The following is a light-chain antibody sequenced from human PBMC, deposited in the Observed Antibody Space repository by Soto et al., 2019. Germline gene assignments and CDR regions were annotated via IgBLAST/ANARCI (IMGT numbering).Light chain of an antibody. V-gene: IGLV3-21*02. CDR1: NIGSQS. J-gene: IGLJ2*01. CDR3: QVWDTSNDQVV. Sequence: SYVLTQPPSVSVAPGQTAIIPCTGDNIGSQSVHWYQQKAGQAPLWVVNDDNDRPSGISERFSGSHSGNTAALTISRAEAGDEADYYCQVWDTSNDQVVFGGGTKLTVL. CDR2: DDN.